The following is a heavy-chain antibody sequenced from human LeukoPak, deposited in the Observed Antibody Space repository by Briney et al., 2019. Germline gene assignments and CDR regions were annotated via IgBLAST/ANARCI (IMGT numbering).Heavy chain of an antibody. Sequence: GGSLRLSCAASGFTFSSYSMNWVRQAPGKGLEWVSSISSSSSYIYYADSLKGRFTISRDNAKNSLYLQMNSLRAEDTAVYYCARDGNHYDSSGYYPDDAFDIWGQGTMVTVSS. CDR2: ISSSSSYI. J-gene: IGHJ3*02. V-gene: IGHV3-21*01. D-gene: IGHD3-22*01. CDR1: GFTFSSYS. CDR3: ARDGNHYDSSGYYPDDAFDI.